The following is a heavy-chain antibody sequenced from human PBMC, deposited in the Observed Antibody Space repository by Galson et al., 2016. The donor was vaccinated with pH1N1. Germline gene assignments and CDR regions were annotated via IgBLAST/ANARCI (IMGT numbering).Heavy chain of an antibody. V-gene: IGHV3-7*01. CDR2: IRQDGSEK. CDR3: ARRYFDL. J-gene: IGHJ2*01. Sequence: SLRLSCAASGFIFSDYWMHWVRQAPGKGLEWVANIRQDGSEKYYVDSVKGRFTISRDNAKNSLYLQMNSLRAEDTAVYYCARRYFDLWGCGTLVTVSS. CDR1: GFIFSDYW.